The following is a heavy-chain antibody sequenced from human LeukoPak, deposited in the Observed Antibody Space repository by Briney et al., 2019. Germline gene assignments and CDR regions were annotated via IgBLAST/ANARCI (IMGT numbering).Heavy chain of an antibody. CDR3: ARDINYYDSGGSPWFDP. Sequence: PSETLSLTCTVSGGSISSGDYYWSWIRQPPGKGLEWIGYIYYSGSTYYNPSLKSRVTISVDTSKNQFSLKLSSVTAADTAVYYCARDINYYDSGGSPWFDPWGQGTLVTVSS. J-gene: IGHJ5*02. CDR2: IYYSGST. CDR1: GGSISSGDYY. D-gene: IGHD3-22*01. V-gene: IGHV4-30-4*01.